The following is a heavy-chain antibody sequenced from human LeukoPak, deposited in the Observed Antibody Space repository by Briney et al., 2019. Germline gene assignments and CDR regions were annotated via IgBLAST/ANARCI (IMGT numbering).Heavy chain of an antibody. D-gene: IGHD3-10*01. CDR3: ARNRYYYGSGSYGVPNWFDP. CDR1: GGSFSGYY. V-gene: IGHV4-34*01. CDR2: INHSGST. J-gene: IGHJ5*02. Sequence: SETLSLTCAVYGGSFSGYYWSWIRQPPGKGLEWIGEINHSGSTNYNPSLKSRVTISVDTSKNQFSLKLSSVTAAETAMYYCARNRYYYGSGSYGVPNWFDPWGQGTLVTVSS.